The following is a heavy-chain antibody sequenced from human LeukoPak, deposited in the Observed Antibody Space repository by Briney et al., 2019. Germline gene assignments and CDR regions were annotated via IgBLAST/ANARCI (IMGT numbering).Heavy chain of an antibody. CDR2: ISNSDGST. D-gene: IGHD1-26*01. Sequence: GGSLRLSCAASGFIFSSYAMSWVRQAPGKGLEWVSTISNSDGSTYYADSVKGRFSISRDNAENTLYLQMNSLRAEDTAVYYCARGSHYSGSYSPFVYWGQGTLVTVSS. CDR1: GFIFSSYA. V-gene: IGHV3-23*01. J-gene: IGHJ4*02. CDR3: ARGSHYSGSYSPFVY.